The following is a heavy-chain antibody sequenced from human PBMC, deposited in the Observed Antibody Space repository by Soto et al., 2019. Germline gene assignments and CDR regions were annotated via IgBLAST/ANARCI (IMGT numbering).Heavy chain of an antibody. CDR3: VKVVSGQWQVPDLFDY. CDR1: GFTFSSYA. CDR2: ISSNGGNT. J-gene: IGHJ4*02. V-gene: IGHV3-64D*08. D-gene: IGHD6-19*01. Sequence: HPGGSLRLSCSASGFTFSSYAMHWVRQAPGRGLEHVSAISSNGGNTYYADSVKGRFTISRDNSKNTLYLQMNSLTFEDTAVYYCVKVVSGQWQVPDLFDYWGQGTLVTVSS.